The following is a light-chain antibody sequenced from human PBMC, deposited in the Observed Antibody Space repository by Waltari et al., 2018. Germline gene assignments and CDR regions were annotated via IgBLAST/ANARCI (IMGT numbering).Light chain of an antibody. Sequence: YQHTPGQARLTLGYKANARSSGVPGRVAGSILGNTAALTITWAQAEDGADYYCALYMGSGIWVFGGGTRWTVL. V-gene: IGLV8-61*01. J-gene: IGLJ3*02. CDR3: ALYMGSGIWV. CDR2: KAN.